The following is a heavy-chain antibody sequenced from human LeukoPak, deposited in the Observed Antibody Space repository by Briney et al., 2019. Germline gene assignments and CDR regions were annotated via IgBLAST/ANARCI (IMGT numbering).Heavy chain of an antibody. CDR2: IYYSGSN. CDR1: GGSINNHY. V-gene: IGHV4-59*11. J-gene: IGHJ4*02. Sequence: PSETLSLTCTVSGGSINNHYWSWIRQPPGKGLEWIGHIYYSGSNKNNPSLKSRVTMTVDTSKNQFSLKLTSVTAADTAMYFCARFGSYFEYWGQGILVTVSS. CDR3: ARFGSYFEY. D-gene: IGHD3-10*01.